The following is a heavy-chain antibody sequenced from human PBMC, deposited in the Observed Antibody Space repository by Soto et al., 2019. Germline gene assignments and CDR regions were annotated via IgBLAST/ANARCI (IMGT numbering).Heavy chain of an antibody. Sequence: QVQLVQSGAEVKKPGSSVKVSCKASGGTFSSYTISWVRQAPGQGLEWMGRIIPILGIANYAQKFQGRVTITADKSTSTAYMELSSLRSEDTAVYYCARRGVWWGYSTPHYYYGMDVWGQGTTVTVSS. V-gene: IGHV1-69*02. CDR3: ARRGVWWGYSTPHYYYGMDV. CDR1: GGTFSSYT. J-gene: IGHJ6*02. CDR2: IIPILGIA. D-gene: IGHD3-16*01.